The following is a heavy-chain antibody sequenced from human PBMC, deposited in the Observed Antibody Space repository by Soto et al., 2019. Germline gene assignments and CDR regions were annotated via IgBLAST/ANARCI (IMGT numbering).Heavy chain of an antibody. CDR3: ARDLGQQLFDY. V-gene: IGHV1-18*01. D-gene: IGHD6-13*01. CDR2: INAYNGNK. CDR1: GYTFTSYG. J-gene: IGHJ4*02. Sequence: QVQLVQSGAEVKKPGASVNVSCKASGYTFTSYGISWVRQAPGQGLEWMGWINAYNGNKKYAQKLQGRVTMTTDTATSTAYMELRSLRADDTAVYYCARDLGQQLFDYWGQGTLVTVSS.